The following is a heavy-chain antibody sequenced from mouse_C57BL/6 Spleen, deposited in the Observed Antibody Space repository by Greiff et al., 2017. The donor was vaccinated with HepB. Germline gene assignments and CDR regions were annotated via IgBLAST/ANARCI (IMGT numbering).Heavy chain of an antibody. J-gene: IGHJ2*01. D-gene: IGHD1-1*01. CDR1: GYTFTDYY. V-gene: IGHV1-26*01. Sequence: VQLQQSGPELVKPGASVKISCKASGYTFTDYYMNWVKQSHGKSLEWIGDINPNNGGTSYNQKFKGKATLTVDKSSSTAYMELRSLTSEDSAVYYCARGGKLLRWFDYWGQGTTLTVSS. CDR2: INPNNGGT. CDR3: ARGGKLLRWFDY.